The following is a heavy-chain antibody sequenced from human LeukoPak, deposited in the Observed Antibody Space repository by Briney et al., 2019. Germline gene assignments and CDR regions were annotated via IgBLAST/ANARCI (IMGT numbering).Heavy chain of an antibody. V-gene: IGHV3-15*01. CDR1: AFTFRSYS. Sequence: PGGSLRLSCAASAFTFRSYSMNWVRQAPGKGLEWVGRIKSKTDGGTTDYAAPVKGRFTISRDDSKNTLYLQMNSLKTEDTAVYYCTTDSPAVTYYDILTGPIKNYWGQGTLVTVSS. CDR3: TTDSPAVTYYDILTGPIKNY. CDR2: IKSKTDGGTT. J-gene: IGHJ4*02. D-gene: IGHD3-9*01.